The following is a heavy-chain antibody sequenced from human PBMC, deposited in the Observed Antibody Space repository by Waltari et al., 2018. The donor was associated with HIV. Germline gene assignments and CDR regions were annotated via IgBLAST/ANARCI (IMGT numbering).Heavy chain of an antibody. Sequence: QMQLQESGPGLVKPSETLSLTCAVSGASISRTIYFWGWIRLPPGKGLEWIGNIYYSGSTYYNPSLKSRATISVDTSKNEFSLSLRSVTAADTAVYYCATAVRTGLNYFDYWGQGTLVTVSS. J-gene: IGHJ4*02. CDR3: ATAVRTGLNYFDY. V-gene: IGHV4-39*01. CDR1: GASISRTIYF. D-gene: IGHD3-10*01. CDR2: IYYSGST.